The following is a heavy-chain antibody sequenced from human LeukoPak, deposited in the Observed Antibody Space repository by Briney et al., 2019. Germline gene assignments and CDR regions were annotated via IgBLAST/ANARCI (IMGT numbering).Heavy chain of an antibody. D-gene: IGHD2-2*02. CDR3: ARENCPYLGTSCYTSYYYGMDV. J-gene: IGHJ6*02. CDR2: ISAYNGNT. Sequence: ASVKVSCKASGYTFTSYGISWVRQAPGQGLEWMGWISAYNGNTNYAQKLQGRVTMTTDTSTSTAYMELRSLRSDDTAVYYCARENCPYLGTSCYTSYYYGMDVWGQGTTVTVSS. CDR1: GYTFTSYG. V-gene: IGHV1-18*01.